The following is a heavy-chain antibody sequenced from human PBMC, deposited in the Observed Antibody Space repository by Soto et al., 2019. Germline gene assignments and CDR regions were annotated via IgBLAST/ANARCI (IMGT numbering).Heavy chain of an antibody. D-gene: IGHD6-19*01. CDR3: ARYTPDDSDSSGWTDI. CDR2: ISAYNGNT. J-gene: IGHJ3*02. V-gene: IGHV1-18*01. Sequence: ASVKVSCKASGYTFTSYGISWVRQAPGQGLEWMGWISAYNGNTNYAQKLQGRVTMTTDTSTSTAYMELRSLRSDDTAVYYCARYTPDDSDSSGWTDIWGQGTMVTVSS. CDR1: GYTFTSYG.